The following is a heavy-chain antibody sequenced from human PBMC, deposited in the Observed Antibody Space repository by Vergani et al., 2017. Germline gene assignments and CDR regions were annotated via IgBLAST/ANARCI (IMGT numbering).Heavy chain of an antibody. CDR3: ARDRDRAARGGSPLDY. CDR2: IIPILGIA. J-gene: IGHJ4*02. Sequence: QVQLVQSGAEVKKPGSSVKVSCKASGGTFSSYTISWVRQAPGQGLEWMGRIIPILGIANYAQKFQGRVTITADKSTSTAYMELSSLRSEDTAVYYCARDRDRAARGGSPLDYWGQGTLVTVSS. D-gene: IGHD6-6*01. V-gene: IGHV1-69*08. CDR1: GGTFSSYT.